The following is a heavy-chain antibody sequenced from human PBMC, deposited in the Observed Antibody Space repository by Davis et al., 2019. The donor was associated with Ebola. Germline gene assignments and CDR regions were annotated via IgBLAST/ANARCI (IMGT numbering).Heavy chain of an antibody. CDR3: ARDRFFAFDF. D-gene: IGHD3/OR15-3a*01. Sequence: GESLKISCAAPGFVFSDFSMNWVRLAPGKGLEWITYITKGSDAIHYADSVKGRFTVSRDNAKNLVFLQMSSLRDEDSAVYYCARDRFFAFDFWSQGVHVSVSS. J-gene: IGHJ4*02. CDR1: GFVFSDFS. CDR2: ITKGSDAI. V-gene: IGHV3-48*02.